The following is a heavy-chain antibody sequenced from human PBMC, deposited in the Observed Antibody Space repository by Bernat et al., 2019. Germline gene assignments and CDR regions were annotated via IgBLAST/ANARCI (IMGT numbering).Heavy chain of an antibody. V-gene: IGHV3-21*01. CDR1: GFTFSSYS. J-gene: IGHJ4*02. D-gene: IGHD1-14*01. CDR3: ASINRSNY. Sequence: EVQLVESGGGLVKPGGSLRLSCAASGFTFSSYSMNWVRQAPGKGLEWVSSISSSSSYIYYADSVTGRFTISRDNAKNSLYLQMNSLGAEDTAVYYCASINRSNYWGQGTLVTVSS. CDR2: ISSSSSYI.